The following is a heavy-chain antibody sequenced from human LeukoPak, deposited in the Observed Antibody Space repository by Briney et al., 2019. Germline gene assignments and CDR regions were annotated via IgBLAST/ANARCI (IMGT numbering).Heavy chain of an antibody. J-gene: IGHJ5*02. Sequence: ASVKVSCKASGYTFTSYDINWVRQATRQGLEWMGWMNPNSGNTGYAQKFQGRVTITRNTSISTAYMELSSLRSEDPAVYYCARGPPYDFWSGYYLDWFDPWGQGTLVTVCS. CDR2: MNPNSGNT. V-gene: IGHV1-8*03. CDR3: ARGPPYDFWSGYYLDWFDP. D-gene: IGHD3-3*01. CDR1: GYTFTSYD.